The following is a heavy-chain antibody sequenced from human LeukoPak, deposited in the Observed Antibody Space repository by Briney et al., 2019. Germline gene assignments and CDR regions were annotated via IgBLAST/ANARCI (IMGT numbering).Heavy chain of an antibody. D-gene: IGHD3-10*02. CDR1: GYSISSGYF. V-gene: IGHV4-38-2*02. Sequence: SETLSLTCTVSGYSISSGYFWGWIRQPPGKGLEWIGTIYHSGSTYYNPSLKSRVTISLDTSKNQFSLKLSSVTAADTAVYYCARNPTSKTMSRDSFDIWGQGTFVTVSS. CDR2: IYHSGST. CDR3: ARNPTSKTMSRDSFDI. J-gene: IGHJ3*02.